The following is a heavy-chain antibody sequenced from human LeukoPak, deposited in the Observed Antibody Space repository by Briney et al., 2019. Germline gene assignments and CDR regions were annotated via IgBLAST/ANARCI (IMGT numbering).Heavy chain of an antibody. CDR2: IYYSGST. CDR3: ARGGTTETPGLLWFDP. J-gene: IGHJ5*02. V-gene: IGHV4-59*11. Sequence: PSETLSLTCSVSGVSISSHYWSWLRQPPGKGLEWIGYIYYSGSTKYNPSLKSRVTISVDTSKNQFSLKLSSVTAADTAVYYCARGGTTETPGLLWFDPWGQGTLVTVSS. D-gene: IGHD4-17*01. CDR1: GVSISSHY.